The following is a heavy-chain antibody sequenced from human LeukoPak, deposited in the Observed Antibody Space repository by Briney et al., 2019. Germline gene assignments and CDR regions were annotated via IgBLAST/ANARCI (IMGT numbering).Heavy chain of an antibody. J-gene: IGHJ3*02. Sequence: ASVKVCCKAAGYSLITYGISWVRQAPGQGLEWMGWISAYNGNTNYEQKLQGRVTVTTDTSTNTAYMELRSLRSDDTAVYYCARERKSSYDTLTGYYKSDAFDIWGQGTMVTVSS. CDR3: ARERKSSYDTLTGYYKSDAFDI. CDR1: GYSLITYG. CDR2: ISAYNGNT. V-gene: IGHV1-18*01. D-gene: IGHD3-9*01.